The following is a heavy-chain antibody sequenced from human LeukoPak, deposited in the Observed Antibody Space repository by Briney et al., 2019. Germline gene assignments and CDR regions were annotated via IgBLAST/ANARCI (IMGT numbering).Heavy chain of an antibody. CDR3: ARAFPVYSGYDLIGLKHGMDV. CDR1: GYTFTSYA. J-gene: IGHJ6*02. CDR2: INAGDGNT. D-gene: IGHD5-12*01. Sequence: ASVKVSCKASGYTFTSYAMEWVRQAPGQRLEWMGWINAGDGNTKYSQKFQGRVTITRDTSASTVYMELSSLRSEDTAVYYCARAFPVYSGYDLIGLKHGMDVWGQGTTVTVSS. V-gene: IGHV1-3*01.